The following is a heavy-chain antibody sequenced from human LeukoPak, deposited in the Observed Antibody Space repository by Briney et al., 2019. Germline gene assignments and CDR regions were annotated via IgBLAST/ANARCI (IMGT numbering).Heavy chain of an antibody. J-gene: IGHJ3*02. CDR2: IDHSGRT. D-gene: IGHD4-17*01. Sequence: PSETLSLTCVVSGYSISSGYYWGWIRQPPGKGLEWIGNIDHSGRTYYSPSLKSRVTISVDTSKNQFSLKLSSVTAADTAVYYCARYISRDYGVGAFDIWGQGTMVTVSS. CDR1: GYSISSGYY. V-gene: IGHV4-38-2*01. CDR3: ARYISRDYGVGAFDI.